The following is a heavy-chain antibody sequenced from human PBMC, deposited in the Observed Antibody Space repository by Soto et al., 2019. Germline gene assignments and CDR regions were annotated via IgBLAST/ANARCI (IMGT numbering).Heavy chain of an antibody. CDR1: GFMFSTYL. V-gene: IGHV3-7*01. CDR3: VGALTYEVPYYYYGMDV. Sequence: GGSLRLSCTASGFMFSTYLMSWVRQAPGKGLEWVANIRQGGNEKFYVESVKGRSTISRDNAKKSLYLQMNSLRAEDTAVYYCVGALTYEVPYYYYGMDVWGQGTTVTVSS. D-gene: IGHD3-16*01. J-gene: IGHJ6*02. CDR2: IRQGGNEK.